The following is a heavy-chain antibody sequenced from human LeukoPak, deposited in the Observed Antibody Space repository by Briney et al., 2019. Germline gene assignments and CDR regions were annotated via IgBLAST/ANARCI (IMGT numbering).Heavy chain of an antibody. CDR2: ISGSGADT. CDR3: ARAQGPDYRPVGSATQFS. V-gene: IGHV3-23*01. D-gene: IGHD4/OR15-4a*01. J-gene: IGHJ5*02. CDR1: GFTFSSYS. Sequence: GGSLRLSCVASGFTFSSYSMTWVRQTPGKGLEWVASISGSGADTHYADSVKGRFTTSRDSSNDTLNLQLNNLRAEDTAVYYCARAQGPDYRPVGSATQFSWGRGTLVAVSP.